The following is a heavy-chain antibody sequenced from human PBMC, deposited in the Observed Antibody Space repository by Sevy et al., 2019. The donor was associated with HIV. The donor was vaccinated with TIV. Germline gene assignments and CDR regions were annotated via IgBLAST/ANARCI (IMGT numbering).Heavy chain of an antibody. CDR2: INYSGTT. V-gene: IGHV4-31*11. CDR1: GGSISSRGYY. D-gene: IGHD3-22*01. J-gene: IGHJ4*02. CDR3: ASYDSSGYYYYLDY. Sequence: SETLSLTCAVSGGSISSRGYYWSWIRQHPGKGLEWIGYINYSGTTYYNASLKSRVTISVDTSKNQFSLNLSSVTAADTATYYCASYDSSGYYYYLDYWGQGTLVTVSS.